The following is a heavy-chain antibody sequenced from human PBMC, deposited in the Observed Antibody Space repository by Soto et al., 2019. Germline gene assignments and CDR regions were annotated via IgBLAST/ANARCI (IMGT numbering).Heavy chain of an antibody. Sequence: SGPTLVNPTQTLTLTCTFSGFSLSTSGVGVGWIRQPPGKALEWLALIYWNDDKRYSPSLKSRLTITKDTSKNQVVLTMTNMDPVDTAKYYCAHSRAVLRFSEWLPREGNWFDPWGQGTLVTVSS. J-gene: IGHJ5*02. CDR1: GFSLSTSGVG. D-gene: IGHD3-3*01. CDR2: IYWNDDK. V-gene: IGHV2-5*01. CDR3: AHSRAVLRFSEWLPREGNWFDP.